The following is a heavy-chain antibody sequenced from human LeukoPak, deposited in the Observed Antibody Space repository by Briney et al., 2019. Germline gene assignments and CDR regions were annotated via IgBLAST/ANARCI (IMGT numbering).Heavy chain of an antibody. CDR3: RSGTDAFDY. CDR2: ISYDGNTK. V-gene: IGHV3-30*04. J-gene: IGHJ4*02. Sequence: PGGSLRLSCAASGFTFSSFAMHWVRQAPGKGLEWVAVISYDGNTKYYADSVKGRFTISRDNSKNTLYLQMNSLRAEDTAIYYCRSGTDAFDYWGQGTLVTVSS. CDR1: GFTFSSFA. D-gene: IGHD3-10*01.